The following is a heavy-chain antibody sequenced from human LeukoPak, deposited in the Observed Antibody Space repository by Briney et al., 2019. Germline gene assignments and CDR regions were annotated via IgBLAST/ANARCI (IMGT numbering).Heavy chain of an antibody. CDR1: GDSISSNSHY. V-gene: IGHV4-39*01. D-gene: IGHD6-13*01. CDR2: FSYTGRT. J-gene: IGHJ4*02. Sequence: SSETLSLTCTVSGDSISSNSHYWGWIRQPPGKGLEWIGSFSYTGRTYYSPSLKSRFTISVDTSKNQFSLKLSSATAADTAVYFCASRPLTSSIAAVDYWGQGTLVTVSS. CDR3: ASRPLTSSIAAVDY.